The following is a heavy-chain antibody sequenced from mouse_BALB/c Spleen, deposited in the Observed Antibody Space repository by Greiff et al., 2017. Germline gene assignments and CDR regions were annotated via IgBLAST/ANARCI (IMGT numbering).Heavy chain of an antibody. J-gene: IGHJ4*01. V-gene: IGHV5-12-2*01. CDR1: GFTFSSYT. CDR3: ARLNYGKGMDY. CDR2: ISNGGGST. D-gene: IGHD2-1*01. Sequence: EVQGVESGGGLVQPGGSLKLSCAASGFTFSSYTMSWVRQTPEKRLEWVAYISNGGGSTYYPDTVKGRFTISRDNAKNTLYLQMSSLKSEDTAMYYCARLNYGKGMDYWGQGTSVTVSS.